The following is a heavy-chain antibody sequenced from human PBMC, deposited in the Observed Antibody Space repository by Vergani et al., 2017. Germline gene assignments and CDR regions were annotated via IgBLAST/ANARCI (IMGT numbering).Heavy chain of an antibody. D-gene: IGHD2-2*01. CDR2: MNPNSGNT. CDR3: GSTPVFKCRRCSTSCYSADPRDAFDI. Sequence: QVQLVQSGAEVKKPGASVKVSCKASGYTFTSYDINWVRQATGQGLEWMGWMNPNSGNTGYAQKVQGRVTMTRNTSISTAYMELSSLRSEDTAVYYCGSTPVFKCRRCSTSCYSADPRDAFDIWGQGTMVTVSS. V-gene: IGHV1-8*01. J-gene: IGHJ3*02. CDR1: GYTFTSYD.